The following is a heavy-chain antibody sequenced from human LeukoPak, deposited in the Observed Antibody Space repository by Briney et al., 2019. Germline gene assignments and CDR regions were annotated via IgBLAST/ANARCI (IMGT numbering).Heavy chain of an antibody. Sequence: GGSLRLSCAASGFTFSSYGMHWVRQAPGKGLEWVAFIRYDGINKYYADSVKGRFTISRDNSKNTLYLQMNSLRPEDTAVYYCAITIRGLEYFQHWGQGTLVTVSS. CDR2: IRYDGINK. V-gene: IGHV3-30*02. J-gene: IGHJ1*01. D-gene: IGHD3-10*01. CDR3: AITIRGLEYFQH. CDR1: GFTFSSYG.